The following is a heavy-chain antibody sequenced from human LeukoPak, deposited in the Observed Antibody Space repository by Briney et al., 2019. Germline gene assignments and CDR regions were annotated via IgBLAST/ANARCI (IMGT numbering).Heavy chain of an antibody. Sequence: GGSLRLSCAASGFTVSSNYMSWVRQAPGKGLEWVSAISGSGGSTYYADSVKGRFTISRDNSKNTLYLQMNSLRAEDTAVYYCARDEAEGLLISPWGQGTLVTVSS. J-gene: IGHJ5*02. CDR2: ISGSGGST. CDR1: GFTVSSNY. D-gene: IGHD2-21*01. V-gene: IGHV3-23*01. CDR3: ARDEAEGLLISP.